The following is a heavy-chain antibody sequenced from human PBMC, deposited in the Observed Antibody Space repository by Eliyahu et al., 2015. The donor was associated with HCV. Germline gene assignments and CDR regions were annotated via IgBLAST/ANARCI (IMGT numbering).Heavy chain of an antibody. CDR2: IRGFHGNT. J-gene: IGHJ5*02. D-gene: IGHD3-3*01. CDR3: AREHTIFGSAWFDP. CDR1: GYTFSSYG. Sequence: QVQLVQSGAEVKKPGASVKVSCKASGYTFSSYGISWVRQAPGQGLEWMGWIRGFHGNTNYAQKVQGRVTMTTDTSTSTAYMELRSLRSDDTAVYYCAREHTIFGSAWFDPWGQGTLVTVSS. V-gene: IGHV1-18*01.